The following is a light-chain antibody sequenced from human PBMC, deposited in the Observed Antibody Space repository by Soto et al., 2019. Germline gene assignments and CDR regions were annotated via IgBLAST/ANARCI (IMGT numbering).Light chain of an antibody. V-gene: IGLV2-14*01. CDR1: SSDVGAYNY. Sequence: QSALTQPASVSGSPGQSITISCTGTSSDVGAYNYVSWYQQNPDKAPKLMISEVNNRPSGVSNRFSGSKSGNTASLTISGLQAEDEAHYYCSSYTSSSTLWVFGGGTKLTVL. CDR2: EVN. CDR3: SSYTSSSTLWV. J-gene: IGLJ3*02.